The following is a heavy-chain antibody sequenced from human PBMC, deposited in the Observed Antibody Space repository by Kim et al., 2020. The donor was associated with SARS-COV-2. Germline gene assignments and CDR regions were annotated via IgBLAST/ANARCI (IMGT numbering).Heavy chain of an antibody. CDR2: IYYSGST. J-gene: IGHJ4*02. V-gene: IGHV4-39*07. Sequence: SETLSLTCTVSGGSISSSSYYWGWIRQPPGKGLEWIGSIYYSGSTYYNPSLKSRVTISVDTSKNQFSLKLSSVTDADTAVYYCARGQWLVLGNDYWGQGTLVTVSS. CDR1: GGSISSSSYY. CDR3: ARGQWLVLGNDY. D-gene: IGHD6-19*01.